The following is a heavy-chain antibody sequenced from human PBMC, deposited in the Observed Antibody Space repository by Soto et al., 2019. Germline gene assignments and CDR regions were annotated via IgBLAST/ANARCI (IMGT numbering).Heavy chain of an antibody. J-gene: IGHJ4*02. CDR1: GFTFSSYG. CDR3: ARGPFGAARPRFDY. V-gene: IGHV3-33*01. Sequence: QVQLVESGGGVVQPGRSLRLSCAASGFTFSSYGMHWVRQAPGKGLEWVAVIWYDGSNKYYADSVKGRFTISRDNSKNTLYLQMNSLRAEDTAVYYCARGPFGAARPRFDYWGQGTLVTVSS. D-gene: IGHD6-6*01. CDR2: IWYDGSNK.